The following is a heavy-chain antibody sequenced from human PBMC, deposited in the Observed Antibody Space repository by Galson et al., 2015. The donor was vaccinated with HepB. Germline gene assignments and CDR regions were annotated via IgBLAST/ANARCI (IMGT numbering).Heavy chain of an antibody. V-gene: IGHV3-7*01. D-gene: IGHD2-21*01. CDR3: VNSRGAAFDS. CDR1: GFTFNHYW. Sequence: SLRLSCAVSGFTFNHYWMSWVRQVPGKGLEWVANIKEDGSEKNCVNSVKGRFSISRDNANNSLYLQMKSLRPEDTAVYYCVNSRGAAFDSWGRGTLGTVSS. CDR2: IKEDGSEK. J-gene: IGHJ3*01.